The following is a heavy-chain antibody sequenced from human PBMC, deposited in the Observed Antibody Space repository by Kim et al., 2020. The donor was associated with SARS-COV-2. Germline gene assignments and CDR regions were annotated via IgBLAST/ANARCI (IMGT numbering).Heavy chain of an antibody. CDR3: ARGPPIGGGDCYSH. CDR1: GGSISSGDYY. V-gene: IGHV4-30-4*01. CDR2: IYYTGSS. Sequence: SETLSLTCTVSGGSISSGDYYWSWIRQPPGKGLEWIGYIYYTGSSHYNPSLNSRVTISIDTSKNQFSLKLSSVTAADTAVYYCARGPPIGGGDCYSHWGQGTQVAVSS. D-gene: IGHD2-21*02. J-gene: IGHJ4*02.